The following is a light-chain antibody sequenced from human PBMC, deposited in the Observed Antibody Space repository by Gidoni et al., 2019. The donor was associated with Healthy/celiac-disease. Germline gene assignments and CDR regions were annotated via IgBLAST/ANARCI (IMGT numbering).Light chain of an antibody. CDR3: QQYGSSPCS. J-gene: IGKJ2*04. V-gene: IGKV3-20*01. CDR1: QSVSSSY. CDR2: GAS. Sequence: DIVLTQSPGTLSLSPGERATLSCRASQSVSSSYLAWYQQKPGQAPRLLIYGASSRATGIPDRFSGSGSGTDFTLTISRLEPENFAVYYCQQYGSSPCSFXPXTKLEIK.